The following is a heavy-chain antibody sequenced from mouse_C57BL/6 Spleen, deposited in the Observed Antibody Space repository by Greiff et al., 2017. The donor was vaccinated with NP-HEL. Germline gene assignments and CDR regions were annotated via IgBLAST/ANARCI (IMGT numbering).Heavy chain of an antibody. V-gene: IGHV3-6*01. CDR3: ARRLTTVVATNAMDY. CDR1: GYSITSGYY. CDR2: ISYDGSN. Sequence: ESGPGLVKPSQSLSLTCSVPGYSITSGYYWNWIRQFPGNKLEWIGYISYDGSNNYNPSLKNRISITRDTSKNQFFLKLNSVTTEDTATYYCARRLTTVVATNAMDYWGQGTSVTVSS. D-gene: IGHD1-1*01. J-gene: IGHJ4*01.